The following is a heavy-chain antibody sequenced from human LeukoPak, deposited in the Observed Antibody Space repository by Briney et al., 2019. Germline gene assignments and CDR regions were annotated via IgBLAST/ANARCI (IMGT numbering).Heavy chain of an antibody. D-gene: IGHD3-9*01. J-gene: IGHJ4*02. CDR1: GYTFTSYG. V-gene: IGHV1-18*01. CDR2: ISAYNGNT. Sequence: ASVKVSCKASGYTFTSYGISWVRQAPGQGLEWMGWISAYNGNTNYAQKLQGRVTMTTDTSTSTAYVELRSLRSDDTAVYYCARDTRYFDWPTPDYWGQGTLVTVSS. CDR3: ARDTRYFDWPTPDY.